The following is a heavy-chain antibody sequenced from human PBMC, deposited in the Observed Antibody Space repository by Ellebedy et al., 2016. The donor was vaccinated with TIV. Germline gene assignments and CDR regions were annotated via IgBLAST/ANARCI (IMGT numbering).Heavy chain of an antibody. CDR2: ISYDSSTI. J-gene: IGHJ4*02. CDR1: GFTFSSYS. Sequence: GGSLRLXXAASGFTFSSYSMNWVRQAPGKGLEWISFISYDSSTIYYADSVEGRFTISRDNAKNSLSLQMNSLRVEDTAVYYCARDDTFIGSPKDWGQGTLVTVSS. D-gene: IGHD3-16*01. CDR3: ARDDTFIGSPKD. V-gene: IGHV3-48*04.